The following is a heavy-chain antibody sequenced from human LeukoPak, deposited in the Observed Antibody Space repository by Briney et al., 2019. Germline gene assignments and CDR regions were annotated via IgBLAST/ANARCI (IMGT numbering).Heavy chain of an antibody. CDR1: GFTFSSYA. D-gene: IGHD3-10*01. CDR3: ATRGYITLVRRFDP. V-gene: IGHV3-23*01. CDR2: ISGSGSTS. J-gene: IGHJ5*02. Sequence: PGGSPRLSCAASGFTFSSYAMSWVRQAPGKGLEWVSAISGSGSTSYYADSVKGRFTISRDNSKNTLYLQMNSLRAEDTAVYYCATRGYITLVRRFDPWGQGTLVTVS.